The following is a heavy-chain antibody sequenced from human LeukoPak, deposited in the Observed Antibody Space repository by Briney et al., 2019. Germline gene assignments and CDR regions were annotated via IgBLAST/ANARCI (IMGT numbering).Heavy chain of an antibody. CDR2: IYYSGST. J-gene: IGHJ4*02. V-gene: IGHV4-59*08. CDR1: GGSISSYY. D-gene: IGHD3-16*01. CDR3: ARHEGEVIAIDY. Sequence: SETLSLTCTVSGGSISSYYWSWIRQPPGKGLEWIGYIYYSGSTNYNPSLKSRVTISVDTSKNQFSLKLSSVTAADTAVYYCARHEGEVIAIDYWGQGTLVTVSS.